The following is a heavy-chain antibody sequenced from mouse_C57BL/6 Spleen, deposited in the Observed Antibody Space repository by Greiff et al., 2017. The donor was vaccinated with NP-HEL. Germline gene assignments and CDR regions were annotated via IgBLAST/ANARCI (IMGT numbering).Heavy chain of an antibody. Sequence: EVQGVESGGDLVKPGGSLKLSCAASGFTFTSYGMSWVRQTPDKRLEWVATISSGGSYSYSPDSVKGRFTIPRDNAKNTLYLQMSSVKSEDTDRYCCARHDGYYFDYWGQGTTLTVSS. D-gene: IGHD2-3*01. CDR1: GFTFTSYG. CDR3: ARHDGYYFDY. V-gene: IGHV5-6*01. CDR2: ISSGGSYS. J-gene: IGHJ2*01.